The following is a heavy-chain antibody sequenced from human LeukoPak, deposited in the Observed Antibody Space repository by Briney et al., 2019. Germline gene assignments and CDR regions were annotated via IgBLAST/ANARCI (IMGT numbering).Heavy chain of an antibody. CDR2: IYYTGST. CDR3: ARVGRGDYTWGSYSFDY. D-gene: IGHD3-16*01. J-gene: IGHJ4*02. CDR1: GASITSGAFY. Sequence: SETLPLTCTVSGASITSGAFYWSWIRQPPGKGLEWIGYIYYTGSTKYNPSLKSRVTMSLDTSKNQFSLNLSSVTAADTAVYYCARVGRGDYTWGSYSFDYWGQGTLVTVSA. V-gene: IGHV4-61*08.